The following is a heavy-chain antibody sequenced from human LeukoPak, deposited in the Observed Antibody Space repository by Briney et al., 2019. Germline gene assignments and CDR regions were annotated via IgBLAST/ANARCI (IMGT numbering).Heavy chain of an antibody. CDR1: GGSFSSYY. CDR2: IYTSGST. Sequence: SETLSLTCTVPGGSFSSYYWSWIRQPAGKGLEWIGRIYTSGSTNYNPSLKSRVTMSVDTSKNQFSLKLSSVTAADTAVYYCASTPRAAGTAYWFDPWGQGTLVTVSS. CDR3: ASTPRAAGTAYWFDP. D-gene: IGHD6-13*01. J-gene: IGHJ5*02. V-gene: IGHV4-4*07.